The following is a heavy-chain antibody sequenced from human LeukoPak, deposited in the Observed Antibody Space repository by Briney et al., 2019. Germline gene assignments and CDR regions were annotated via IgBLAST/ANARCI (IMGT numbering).Heavy chain of an antibody. Sequence: PGGSLRLSCAASGFTFSSYWMSWVRQAPGKGLEWVANIKQDGSEKYYVDSVKGRFTISRDNAKNSLYLQMNSLRAESTAVYYCARDRYDFWSGSDAFDIWGQGTMVTVSS. D-gene: IGHD3-3*01. J-gene: IGHJ3*02. CDR1: GFTFSSYW. V-gene: IGHV3-7*01. CDR2: IKQDGSEK. CDR3: ARDRYDFWSGSDAFDI.